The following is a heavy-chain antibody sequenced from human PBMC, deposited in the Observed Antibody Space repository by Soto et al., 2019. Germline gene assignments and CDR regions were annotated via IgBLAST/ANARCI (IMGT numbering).Heavy chain of an antibody. J-gene: IGHJ4*02. CDR3: AKVGSGWYYFDY. Sequence: PGGSLRLSCAASGFTFSNYPMSWVRQAPGKGLEWVSGMGGSGASTYYADSVKGRFTISRDNSKNTLYLQMNSLRGEDTAIYYCAKVGSGWYYFDYWGQGTLVTVSS. CDR2: MGGSGAST. D-gene: IGHD6-19*01. V-gene: IGHV3-23*01. CDR1: GFTFSNYP.